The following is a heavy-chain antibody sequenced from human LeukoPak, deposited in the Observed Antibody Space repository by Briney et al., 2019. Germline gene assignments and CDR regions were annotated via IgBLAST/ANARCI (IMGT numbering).Heavy chain of an antibody. CDR1: GFTFSSYS. J-gene: IGHJ5*02. CDR2: ISYDGSNK. Sequence: GGSLRLSCAASGFTFSSYSMHWVRQAPGKGLEWVAVISYDGSNKYYADSVKGRFTISRDNSKNTLYLQMNSLRAEDTAVYYCARDPGMVRGVILRNWFDPWGQGTLVTVSS. CDR3: ARDPGMVRGVILRNWFDP. D-gene: IGHD3-10*01. V-gene: IGHV3-30-3*01.